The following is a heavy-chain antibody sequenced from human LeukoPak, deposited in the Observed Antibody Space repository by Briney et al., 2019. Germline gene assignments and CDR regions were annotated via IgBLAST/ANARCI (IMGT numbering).Heavy chain of an antibody. V-gene: IGHV4-39*07. Sequence: SETLSLTCTVSGGSISSSSYYWGWIRQPPGEGLEWIGSIYYSGSTYYNPSLKSRVTISVDTSKNQFSLKLSSVTAADTAVYYCARLGDGGSDIAAAGYNWFDPWGQGTLVTVSS. CDR3: ARLGDGGSDIAAAGYNWFDP. D-gene: IGHD6-13*01. CDR1: GGSISSSSYY. CDR2: IYYSGST. J-gene: IGHJ5*02.